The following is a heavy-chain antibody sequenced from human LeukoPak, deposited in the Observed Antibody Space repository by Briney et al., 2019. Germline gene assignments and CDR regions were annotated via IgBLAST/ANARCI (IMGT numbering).Heavy chain of an antibody. CDR2: IIPIFGTA. Sequence: VASVKVSCKASGGTFSSYAISWVRQAPGQGLEWMGGIIPIFGTANYAQKFQERVTITRDMSTSTAYMELSSLRSEDTAVYYCAADSPDYAAEYWGQGTLVTVSS. CDR1: GGTFSSYA. J-gene: IGHJ4*02. V-gene: IGHV1-69*05. D-gene: IGHD4/OR15-4a*01. CDR3: AADSPDYAAEY.